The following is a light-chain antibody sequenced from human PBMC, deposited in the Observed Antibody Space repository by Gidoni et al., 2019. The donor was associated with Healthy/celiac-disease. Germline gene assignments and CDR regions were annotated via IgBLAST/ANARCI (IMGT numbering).Light chain of an antibody. Sequence: DIVMTQSPDSLAVSLGERATINCKSSQSVLYNSNNRNYLAWYQQKPGQPPKLLIYWASTRESGVPDRFSGSGSGTDFTLTISSLRSEDVAVYYCQQYYTTLYTFXXXTKLEIK. J-gene: IGKJ2*01. V-gene: IGKV4-1*01. CDR2: WAS. CDR1: QSVLYNSNNRNY. CDR3: QQYYTTLYT.